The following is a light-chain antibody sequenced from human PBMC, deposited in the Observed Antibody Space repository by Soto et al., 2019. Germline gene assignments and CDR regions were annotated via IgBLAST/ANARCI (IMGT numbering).Light chain of an antibody. Sequence: QSVLTQPASVCGSHGQAITISFTGTNSDVGGYNYVFWYQQHPGKAPKPMIYDISNRPSGVSNRLSVSKSGNTASLTISGLQAEDEADYYCTLCTSSGSYVSCSGTKFT. CDR2: DIS. CDR1: NSDVGGYNY. CDR3: TLCTSSGSYV. J-gene: IGLJ1*01. V-gene: IGLV2-14*01.